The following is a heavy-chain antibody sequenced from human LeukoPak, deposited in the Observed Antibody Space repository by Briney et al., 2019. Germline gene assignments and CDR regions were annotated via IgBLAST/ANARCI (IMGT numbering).Heavy chain of an antibody. D-gene: IGHD2-2*01. CDR2: IYHSGST. V-gene: IGHV4-4*02. CDR1: GGSISSSNW. Sequence: PSETLSLTCAVSGGSISSSNWWSWVRQPPGKGLEWIGEIYHSGSTNYNPSLKSRVTISVDKSKNQFSLKLSSVTAADTAVYYCARNPLVPAVIGAFDIWGQGTMVTVSS. J-gene: IGHJ3*02. CDR3: ARNPLVPAVIGAFDI.